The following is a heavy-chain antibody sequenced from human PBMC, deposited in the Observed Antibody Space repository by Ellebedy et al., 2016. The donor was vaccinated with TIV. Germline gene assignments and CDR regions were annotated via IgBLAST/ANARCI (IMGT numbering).Heavy chain of an antibody. CDR1: GFTFSKAW. J-gene: IGHJ4*02. Sequence: GESLKISXVASGFTFSKAWMTWVRQAPGKGLEWVGRIKTKAESETTDYATPVKGRFTISRDDSENTVHLQMNSLKSEDTATYYCTTSYNDNGDDGDSWGQGTRVTVS. CDR2: IKTKAESETT. CDR3: TTSYNDNGDDGDS. D-gene: IGHD4-17*01. V-gene: IGHV3-15*01.